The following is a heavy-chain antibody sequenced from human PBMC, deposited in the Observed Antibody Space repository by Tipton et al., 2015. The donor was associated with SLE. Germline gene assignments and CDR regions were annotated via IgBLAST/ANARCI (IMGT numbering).Heavy chain of an antibody. CDR2: IYYSGST. D-gene: IGHD3-22*01. Sequence: TLSLTCRVSGDSISSGYYWGWIRQPPGKGLEWIGYIYYSGSTNYNPSLKSRVTISLDTSKNQFSLKLSSVTAADTAVYYCARSTAWLVVDPEYFQHWGQGTLVTVSS. J-gene: IGHJ1*01. CDR1: GDSISSGYY. V-gene: IGHV4-61*01. CDR3: ARSTAWLVVDPEYFQH.